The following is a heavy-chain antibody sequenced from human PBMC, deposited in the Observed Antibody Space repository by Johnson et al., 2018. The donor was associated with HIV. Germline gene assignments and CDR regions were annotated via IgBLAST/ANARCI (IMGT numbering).Heavy chain of an antibody. V-gene: IGHV3-20*04. Sequence: EMQLVESGGGLVQPGGSLRLSCAASGFSFDDYGMSWVRQAPGKGLEWVSGINWNGGSTGYADSVTGRFTISRDNAKNSLYLQINSLRAEDTALYCCARGSGSYYSNAFDIWGQGTMVTVSS. CDR3: ARGSGSYYSNAFDI. CDR1: GFSFDDYG. CDR2: INWNGGST. D-gene: IGHD1-26*01. J-gene: IGHJ3*02.